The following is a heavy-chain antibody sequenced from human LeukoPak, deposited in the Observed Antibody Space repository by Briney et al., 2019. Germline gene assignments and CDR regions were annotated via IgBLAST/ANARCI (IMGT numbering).Heavy chain of an antibody. V-gene: IGHV4-4*07. J-gene: IGHJ3*02. CDR2: VSTSGRT. CDR1: GGSISTYY. Sequence: SETLSLTCTVSGGSISTYYWSWIRQPAGKGLEWIGRVSTSGRTDYNPSLKSRVTISVDTSKNQFSLKVTSVTAADTAIYYCARDLDSEEAFDIWGQGTMVAVSS. CDR3: ARDLDSEEAFDI. D-gene: IGHD3-3*01.